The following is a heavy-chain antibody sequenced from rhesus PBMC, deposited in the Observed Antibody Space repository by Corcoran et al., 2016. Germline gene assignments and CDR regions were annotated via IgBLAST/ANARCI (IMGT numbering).Heavy chain of an antibody. CDR2: ISYSGST. V-gene: IGHV4-122*02. CDR3: ARHYGSYDY. Sequence: QVKLQQWGEGLVKPSETLSLTCAVYGGSISGYYYWSWIRPAPGKGLEWIGYISYSGSTSYNPSLKSRVTISRDTSKNQFSLKLSSVTAADTAVYYCARHYGSYDYWGQGVLVTVSS. D-gene: IGHD4-4*01. CDR1: GGSISGYYY. J-gene: IGHJ4*01.